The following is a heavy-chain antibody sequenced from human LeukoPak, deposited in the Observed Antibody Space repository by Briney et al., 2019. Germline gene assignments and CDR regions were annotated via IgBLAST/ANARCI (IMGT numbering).Heavy chain of an antibody. D-gene: IGHD2-2*01. V-gene: IGHV1-2*02. CDR1: GYTFTGYY. CDR3: ARGIVVVPADYYYYGMDV. J-gene: IGHJ6*04. Sequence: ASVKVSFKASGYTFTGYYMHWVRLAPGQGLEWMGWINPNSGGTNYAQKFQGRVTMTRDTSISTAYMELSRLRSDDTAVYYCARGIVVVPADYYYYGMDVWGKATTVTVSS. CDR2: INPNSGGT.